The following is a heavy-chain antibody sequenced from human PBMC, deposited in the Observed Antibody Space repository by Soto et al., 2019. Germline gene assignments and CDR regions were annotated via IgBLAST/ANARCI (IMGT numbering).Heavy chain of an antibody. CDR3: AKGDSYRSSWYGLYY. CDR1: GFTFNTYA. D-gene: IGHD6-13*01. CDR2: ISGSGGAT. Sequence: EVLLLESGGGLVQPGGSLRLSCAASGFTFNTYAMIWVRQAPGKGLEWVSGISGSGGATDYADSVKGRFTISRDNSKNTMYLPMNSMRAEDTAIYYCAKGDSYRSSWYGLYYWGQGTLVTVSS. J-gene: IGHJ4*02. V-gene: IGHV3-23*01.